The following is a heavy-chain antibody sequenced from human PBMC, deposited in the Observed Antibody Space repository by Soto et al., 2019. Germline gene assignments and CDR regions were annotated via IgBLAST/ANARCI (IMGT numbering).Heavy chain of an antibody. V-gene: IGHV1-18*01. J-gene: IGHJ4*02. Sequence: ASVKVSCKASGYTFTSYGISWVRQAPGQGLEWMGWISAYNGNTNYAQKLQGRVTMTTDTSTSTAYMELRSLRSDDTAVYYCARDPPGIAVAGTSAPGYYFDYWGQGTLVTVSS. D-gene: IGHD6-19*01. CDR1: GYTFTSYG. CDR2: ISAYNGNT. CDR3: ARDPPGIAVAGTSAPGYYFDY.